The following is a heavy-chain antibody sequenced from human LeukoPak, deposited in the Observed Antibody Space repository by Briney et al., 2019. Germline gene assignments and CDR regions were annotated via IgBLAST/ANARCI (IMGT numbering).Heavy chain of an antibody. CDR3: ARRDIVVVVSASDY. CDR1: GFTFSSYW. Sequence: TGGSLRLSCAVSGFTFSSYWMSWVRQAPGKGLEWVSYISNSGREINYADSVKGRFTISRDNAMSSLYLQMNSLRVDDTAVYYCARRDIVVVVSASDYWGQGTLVTVSS. D-gene: IGHD2-15*01. V-gene: IGHV3-21*05. J-gene: IGHJ4*02. CDR2: ISNSGREI.